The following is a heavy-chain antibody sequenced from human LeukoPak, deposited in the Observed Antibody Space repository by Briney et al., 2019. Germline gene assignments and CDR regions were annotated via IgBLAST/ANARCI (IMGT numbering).Heavy chain of an antibody. V-gene: IGHV3-23*01. CDR1: GFTFSSYA. CDR2: SSAGGGST. J-gene: IGHJ4*02. Sequence: PGGSLRLSCAASGFTFSSYAMSWVRQAPEKGLEWVSASSAGGGSTYYADSVKGRFTISRDNSKNTLYLQMNSLRAEDTAVYYCAKDRASGWSTNFFDYWGQGTLVTVSS. D-gene: IGHD6-19*01. CDR3: AKDRASGWSTNFFDY.